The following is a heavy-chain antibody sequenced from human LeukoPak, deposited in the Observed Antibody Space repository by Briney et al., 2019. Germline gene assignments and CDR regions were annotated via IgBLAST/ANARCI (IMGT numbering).Heavy chain of an antibody. Sequence: GGSLRLSCAASGFTLSSYWMGWVRQAPGKGREWVGNINQGESEIHYVESVKGRFTISRDNGKNSLFLKMNSLRVEDTAVYYCAGGGIAVAGISYWGQGTLVTVSS. CDR2: INQGESEI. CDR3: AGGGIAVAGISY. V-gene: IGHV3-7*01. J-gene: IGHJ4*02. D-gene: IGHD6-19*01. CDR1: GFTLSSYW.